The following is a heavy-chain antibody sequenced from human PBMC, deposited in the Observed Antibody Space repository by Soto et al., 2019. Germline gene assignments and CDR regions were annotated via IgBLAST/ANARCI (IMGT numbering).Heavy chain of an antibody. D-gene: IGHD3-22*01. V-gene: IGHV5-51*01. CDR2: IYPGDSHT. CDR3: ARHAFDSSGIHNWFDP. CDR1: GYSFTNYW. J-gene: IGHJ5*02. Sequence: RGESLKISCKGSGYSFTNYWIVWVRQMPGKGLEWMGIIYPGDSHTTYSLSFQGQVTISADKSVSTVYLQWSSLKASDTAMYYCARHAFDSSGIHNWFDPWGQGTLVTVSS.